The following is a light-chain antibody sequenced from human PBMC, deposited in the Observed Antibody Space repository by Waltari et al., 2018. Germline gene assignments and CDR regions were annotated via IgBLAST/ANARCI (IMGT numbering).Light chain of an antibody. CDR1: QSVSRS. CDR2: GAS. V-gene: IGKV3-20*01. J-gene: IGKJ1*01. Sequence: IVLTLSPGPLSLSPGERATLSCRASQSVSRSLAWYQQKPGQAPKLLIYGASTRATGIPDRFTGSGSGTDFSLTISSLEPEDFAIYFCQHYVRLPATFGQGTKVEIK. CDR3: QHYVRLPAT.